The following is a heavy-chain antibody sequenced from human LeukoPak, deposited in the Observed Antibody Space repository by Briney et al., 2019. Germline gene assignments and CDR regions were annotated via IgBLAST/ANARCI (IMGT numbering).Heavy chain of an antibody. V-gene: IGHV3-23*01. D-gene: IGHD1-26*01. CDR2: ISGSATST. CDR1: GLTFSIYA. Sequence: PGGSLRLSCAASGLTFSIYAMSWVRQAPGKGLEWVSAISGSATSTYYADSVKGRFTISRDNSKNTVYLQMNSLRAEDTAIYYCAKDGGSYSWSSWGQGTLVTVSS. J-gene: IGHJ5*02. CDR3: AKDGGSYSWSS.